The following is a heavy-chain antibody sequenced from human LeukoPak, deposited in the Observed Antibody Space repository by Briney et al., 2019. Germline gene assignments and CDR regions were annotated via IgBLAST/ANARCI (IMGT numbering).Heavy chain of an antibody. V-gene: IGHV1-8*01. D-gene: IGHD5-18*01. CDR1: GYTFTSYD. J-gene: IGHJ4*02. CDR3: ARGPRGYSYGEFDY. Sequence: GPSVKVSCKSSGYTFTSYDINWVRQATGQGLEWMGWMNPNSGNTGYAQKFQGRVTMTRNTSISTAYLELSSLRSEDTAVYYCARGPRGYSYGEFDYWGQGTLVTVSS. CDR2: MNPNSGNT.